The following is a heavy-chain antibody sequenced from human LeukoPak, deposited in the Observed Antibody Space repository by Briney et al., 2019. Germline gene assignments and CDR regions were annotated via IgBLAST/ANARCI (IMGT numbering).Heavy chain of an antibody. J-gene: IGHJ4*02. CDR2: IYYSGST. CDR3: ARHDSSGYYRPLDY. CDR1: GFTFRYYWM. V-gene: IGHV4-39*01. D-gene: IGHD3-22*01. Sequence: PGGSLRLSCAGSGFTFRYYWMHWFRQAPGKGLEWIGSIYYSGSTYYNPSLRSRVTISVDTSKNQFSLKLTSVTAADTAVYYCARHDSSGYYRPLDYWGQGTLVTVSS.